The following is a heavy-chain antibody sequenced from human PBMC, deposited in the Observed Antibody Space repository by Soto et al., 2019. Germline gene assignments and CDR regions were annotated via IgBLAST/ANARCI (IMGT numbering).Heavy chain of an antibody. Sequence: GGSLRLSCAASGFTFSSYSMNWVRQAPGKGLEWVSYISSSSSTIYYADSVKGRFTISRDNAKNSLYLQMNSLRAEDTAVYYCARDLWLTTIAASGYWGQGTLVTVSS. D-gene: IGHD6-6*01. V-gene: IGHV3-48*01. CDR1: GFTFSSYS. J-gene: IGHJ4*02. CDR2: ISSSSSTI. CDR3: ARDLWLTTIAASGY.